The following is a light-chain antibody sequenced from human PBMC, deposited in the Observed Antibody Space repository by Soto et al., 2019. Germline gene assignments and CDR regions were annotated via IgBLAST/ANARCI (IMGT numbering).Light chain of an antibody. CDR1: TSDVGGYDY. V-gene: IGLV2-14*01. CDR2: DVS. J-gene: IGLJ1*01. CDR3: SSYTSSSTLVYV. Sequence: QSALTQPASVSGSPGQSITISCTGTTSDVGGYDYVSWYQQHPGKVPKLIIYDVSNRPSGISNRFSGSKSGNTASLTISGLQTEDEADYYCSSYTSSSTLVYVFGTGTKVTVL.